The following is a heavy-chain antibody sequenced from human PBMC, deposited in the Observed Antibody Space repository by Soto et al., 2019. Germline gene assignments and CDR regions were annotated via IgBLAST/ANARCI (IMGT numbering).Heavy chain of an antibody. CDR1: GGSMNTYY. J-gene: IGHJ4*02. CDR3: ARGGGNPFDY. V-gene: IGHV4-59*01. D-gene: IGHD2-15*01. CDR2: IYSSGST. Sequence: AETLSLTXSVSGGSMNTYYWSWIRQPPGKGLEWIGYIYSSGSTNYNLSLKSRVVFSVDTSKNQFSLKLSSVTGAHTAVYYCARGGGNPFDYWGQGTLVTVSS.